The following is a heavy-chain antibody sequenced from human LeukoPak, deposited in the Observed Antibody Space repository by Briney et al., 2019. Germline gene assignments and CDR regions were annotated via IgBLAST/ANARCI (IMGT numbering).Heavy chain of an antibody. Sequence: GGSLRLSCAASGFTFSSYAMSWVRQAPGKGLEWVSAISGSGGSTYYADSVEGRFTISSDNSKNTLYLQMNSLRAEDTAVYYCAKDGSSGFDYWGQGTLVTVSS. CDR1: GFTFSSYA. D-gene: IGHD6-19*01. CDR2: ISGSGGST. CDR3: AKDGSSGFDY. J-gene: IGHJ4*02. V-gene: IGHV3-23*01.